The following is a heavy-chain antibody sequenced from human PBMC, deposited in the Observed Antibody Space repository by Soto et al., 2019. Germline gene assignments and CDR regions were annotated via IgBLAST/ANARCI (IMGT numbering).Heavy chain of an antibody. J-gene: IGHJ3*02. CDR3: AGELTVTTSARAFDI. CDR1: GGSFSGYY. CDR2: INHVGST. D-gene: IGHD4-17*01. V-gene: IGHV4-34*01. Sequence: QVQLQQWGAGLLKPSETLSLTCAVYGGSFSGYYWSWIRQPPGKGLERTGGINHVGSTKNNPSLTSRVTQSVDTSKNQFSLKLSSVTAADTAVYYCAGELTVTTSARAFDIWGQGTMVTVSS.